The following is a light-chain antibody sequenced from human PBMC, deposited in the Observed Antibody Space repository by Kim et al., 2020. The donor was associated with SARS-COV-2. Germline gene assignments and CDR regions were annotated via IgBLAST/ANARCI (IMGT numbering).Light chain of an antibody. V-gene: IGLV1-44*01. Sequence: QSVLTQTPSASATPGQRVTISCSGSSSNIGKNTVTWYQQFPGKAPKLLIHSSNQRPLGVPDRFSGSKSGTSSSLAISWVQSEDEADYYCASWDDTLNGAVFGGGTKLTVL. CDR1: SSNIGKNT. CDR3: ASWDDTLNGAV. J-gene: IGLJ2*01. CDR2: SSN.